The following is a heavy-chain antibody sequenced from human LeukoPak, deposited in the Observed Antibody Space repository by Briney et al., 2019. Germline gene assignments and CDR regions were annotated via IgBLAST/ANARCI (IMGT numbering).Heavy chain of an antibody. D-gene: IGHD6-13*01. CDR2: ISWNSGSI. CDR3: AKAQGSSWPYYFDY. CDR1: GFTFDDYA. V-gene: IGHV3-9*03. Sequence: PGRSLRLSCAASGFTFDDYAMHWVRQAPGKGLEWVSGISWNSGSIGYADSVTGRFTISRDNTKNALYLQMNSLRAEDMALYYCAKAQGSSWPYYFDYWGQGTRVTVSS. J-gene: IGHJ4*02.